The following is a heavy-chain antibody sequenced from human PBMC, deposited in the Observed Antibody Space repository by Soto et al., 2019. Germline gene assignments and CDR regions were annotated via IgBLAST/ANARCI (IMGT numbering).Heavy chain of an antibody. V-gene: IGHV3-21*02. Sequence: EVQLAESGGALVKPGGSLRLSCATSGFAFRTYTMNWVRLAPGKGLEWVSSISATSVYTFYGDSVKGRFTISRDNTRNFLYLQRNSLTAEDTAIYFCTRDARKSLGENRRGYKMDVWVQGTTVTVSS. CDR2: ISATSVYT. J-gene: IGHJ6*02. CDR1: GFAFRTYT. D-gene: IGHD3-10*01. CDR3: TRDARKSLGENRRGYKMDV.